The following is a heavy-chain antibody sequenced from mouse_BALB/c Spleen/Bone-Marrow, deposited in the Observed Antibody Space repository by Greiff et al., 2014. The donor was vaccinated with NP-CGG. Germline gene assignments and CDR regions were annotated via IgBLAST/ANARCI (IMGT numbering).Heavy chain of an antibody. CDR2: IDPANGNT. V-gene: IGHV14-3*02. J-gene: IGHJ3*01. D-gene: IGHD1-1*01. Sequence: VQLQQSGAELVKPGASVKLSCTASGFNIKDTYMHWVKQRPEQGLEWIGRIDPANGNTKYDPKFQGKATITAGTSSNTAYLQLSSLTSEDTAVYYRASYYYGSSSFAYWGQGTLATVSA. CDR1: GFNIKDTY. CDR3: ASYYYGSSSFAY.